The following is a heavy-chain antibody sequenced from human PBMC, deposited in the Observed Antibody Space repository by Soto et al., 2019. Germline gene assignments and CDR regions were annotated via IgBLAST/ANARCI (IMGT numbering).Heavy chain of an antibody. CDR3: ARGTGRESSYYYCYGMDV. V-gene: IGHV1-18*01. Sequence: ASVKVSCKASGYTFTSYGISWVRQAPGQGLEWMGWISAYNGNTNYAQKLQGRVTMTTDTSTSTAYMELRSLRSDDTAVYYCARGTGRESSYYYCYGMDVWGQGTTVTVSS. CDR2: ISAYNGNT. CDR1: GYTFTSYG. J-gene: IGHJ6*02. D-gene: IGHD6-6*01.